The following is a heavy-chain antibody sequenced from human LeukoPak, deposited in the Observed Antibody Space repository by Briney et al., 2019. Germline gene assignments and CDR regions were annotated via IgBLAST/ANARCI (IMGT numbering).Heavy chain of an antibody. V-gene: IGHV4-59*01. J-gene: IGHJ6*03. D-gene: IGHD2-2*01. CDR3: ARVGCSSTSCYSYYYMDV. CDR1: GGSISSYY. CDR2: IYYSGST. Sequence: PSETLSLTCTVSGGSISSYYWSWIRQPPGKGLEWIGYIYYSGSTNYNPSLKSRVIISVDTSKNQFSLKLSSVTAADTAVYYCARVGCSSTSCYSYYYMDVWGKGTTVTISS.